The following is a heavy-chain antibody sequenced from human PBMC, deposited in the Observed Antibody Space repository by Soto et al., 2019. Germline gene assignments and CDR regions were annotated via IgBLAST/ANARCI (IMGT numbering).Heavy chain of an antibody. Sequence: KVSCQGSGYNFPNYWIGCVRQMPGKGLEWMGMIAPGNSDTRYSPSFQGQVTISVDKSISIAYLQWSSLKASDTAMYYCARREGTMTLPKKLDFWGQGTLVTVSS. V-gene: IGHV5-51*01. CDR1: GYNFPNYW. CDR2: IAPGNSDT. D-gene: IGHD1-1*01. J-gene: IGHJ4*02. CDR3: ARREGTMTLPKKLDF.